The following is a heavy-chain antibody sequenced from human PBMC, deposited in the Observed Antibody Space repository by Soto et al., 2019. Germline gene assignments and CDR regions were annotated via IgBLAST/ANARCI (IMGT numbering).Heavy chain of an antibody. Sequence: GSGPTLVNPTQTLTLTCTFSGFSLSTSGVGVGWIRQSPGKALEWLTLFYWDDDRRYNPSLRNRLTFTKDTSKNQVVLRMTNMDPDDTGIYYCAHGSSIVGAPAFDYWGQGILVTVSS. J-gene: IGHJ4*02. CDR3: AHGSSIVGAPAFDY. CDR1: GFSLSTSGVG. V-gene: IGHV2-5*02. CDR2: FYWDDDR. D-gene: IGHD1-26*01.